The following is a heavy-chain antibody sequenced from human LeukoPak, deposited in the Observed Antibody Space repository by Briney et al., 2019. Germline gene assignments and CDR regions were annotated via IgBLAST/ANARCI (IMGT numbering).Heavy chain of an antibody. J-gene: IGHJ4*02. CDR2: ISGSGGST. Sequence: GGSLRLSCAASGFTFGDYGLSWVRQTPGKGLEWVSGISGSGGSTYFADSVQGRFDISRDNSKKTLYLQMKSLRVEDTAVHYCARREGVAVTGTPSLHYFDYWGRGTLVTVSS. D-gene: IGHD6-19*01. V-gene: IGHV3-23*01. CDR3: ARREGVAVTGTPSLHYFDY. CDR1: GFTFGDYG.